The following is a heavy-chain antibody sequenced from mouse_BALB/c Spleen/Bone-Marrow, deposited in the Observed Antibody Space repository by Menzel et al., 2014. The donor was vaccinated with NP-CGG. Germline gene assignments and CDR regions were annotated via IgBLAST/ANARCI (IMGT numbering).Heavy chain of an antibody. J-gene: IGHJ4*01. CDR3: ARYRGNSYAMDY. V-gene: IGHV3-8*02. Sequence: EVQLVESGPSLVKPSQTLSLTCSVTGDSIXSGYWNWIRKFPGNKLEYMGYISYSGSTYYNPSLKSRISITRDTSKNQYYLQLNSVTTEDTATYYCARYRGNSYAMDYWGQGTSVTVSS. CDR2: ISYSGST. D-gene: IGHD2-1*01. CDR1: GDSIXSGY.